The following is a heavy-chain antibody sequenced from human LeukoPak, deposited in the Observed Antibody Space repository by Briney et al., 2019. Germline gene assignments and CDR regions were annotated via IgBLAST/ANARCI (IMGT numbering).Heavy chain of an antibody. CDR1: GFTFSDYY. J-gene: IGHJ4*02. V-gene: IGHV3-11*04. CDR3: ARVGADVEMATSYFDY. CDR2: ISSSGSTI. D-gene: IGHD5-24*01. Sequence: GGSLRLSCAASGFTFSDYYMSWIRQAPGKGLEWVSYISSSGSTIYYADSVKGRFTISRDNAKNSLYLQMNSLRAEDTAVYYCARVGADVEMATSYFDYWGQGTLVTVSS.